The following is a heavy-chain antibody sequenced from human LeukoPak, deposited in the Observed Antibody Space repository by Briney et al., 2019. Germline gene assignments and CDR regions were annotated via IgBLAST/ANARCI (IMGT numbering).Heavy chain of an antibody. CDR3: AKDYCSSTTCYYNY. J-gene: IGHJ4*02. V-gene: IGHV3-30*18. Sequence: PGRSLRPSCAASGFTFSSYGMHWVRQAPGKGLEWVAVISYDGSNKYYADSVKGRFTISRDNAKNSLFLQMNSLRAEDTALYYCAKDYCSSTTCYYNYWGQGTLVTVSS. CDR2: ISYDGSNK. D-gene: IGHD2-2*01. CDR1: GFTFSSYG.